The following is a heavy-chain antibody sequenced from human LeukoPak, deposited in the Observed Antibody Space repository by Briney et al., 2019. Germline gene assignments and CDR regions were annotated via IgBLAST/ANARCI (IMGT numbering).Heavy chain of an antibody. J-gene: IGHJ4*02. V-gene: IGHV4-38-2*02. CDR2: IYHSGST. CDR1: GYSISSGYY. Sequence: SETLSLTCTVSGYSISSGYYWGWIRQPPGKGLEWIGSIYHSGSTYYNPSLKSRVTISVDTSKNQFSLKLSSVTAADTAVYYRARVGYSSGWDKFDYWGQGTLVTVSS. D-gene: IGHD6-19*01. CDR3: ARVGYSSGWDKFDY.